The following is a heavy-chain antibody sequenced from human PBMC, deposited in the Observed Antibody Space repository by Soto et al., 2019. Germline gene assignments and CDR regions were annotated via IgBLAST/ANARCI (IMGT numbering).Heavy chain of an antibody. V-gene: IGHV2-26*01. D-gene: IGHD6-19*01. Sequence: QVTLKESGPVLVKPTETLTLTCTVSGFSLSNARMGVSWIRQPPGKALEWLAHIFSNDEKSYSTSLKSRLTISKDTSNSQVVLTMPNMDPVDTATYYCARITSGGSGWYWYFDLWGRGTLVTVSS. CDR1: GFSLSNARMG. CDR3: ARITSGGSGWYWYFDL. J-gene: IGHJ2*01. CDR2: IFSNDEK.